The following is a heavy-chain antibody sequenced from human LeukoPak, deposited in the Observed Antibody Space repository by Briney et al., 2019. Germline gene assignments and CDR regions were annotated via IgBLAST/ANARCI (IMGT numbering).Heavy chain of an antibody. V-gene: IGHV4-59*08. D-gene: IGHD2-2*01. CDR2: IYYSGST. CDR3: GGRVGVPRVWFDP. CDR1: GGSISSYY. J-gene: IGHJ5*02. Sequence: SGTLSLSCTVSGGSISSYYWSWIRQPPGKGLEWVWYIYYSGSTNYNPSLMSGLIISAENTNNKFSLKQRSVTAADTTVYYCGGRVGVPRVWFDPWGQGTLVTVSS.